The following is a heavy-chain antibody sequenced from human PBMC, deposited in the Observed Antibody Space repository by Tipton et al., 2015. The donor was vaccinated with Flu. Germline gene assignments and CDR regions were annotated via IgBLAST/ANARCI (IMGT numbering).Heavy chain of an antibody. D-gene: IGHD6-19*01. CDR3: ARVRRSIAVFDP. V-gene: IGHV1-8*01. CDR2: MNPNSGNT. Sequence: QVQLVQSGAEVKKPGASVKVSCKASGYTFTSYDINWVRQATGQGLEWMGWMNPNSGNTGYAQKFQGRVTMTRNTSISTAYMELSSLRSEDPAVYYCARVRRSIAVFDPWGQGTLVTVSS. CDR1: GYTFTSYD. J-gene: IGHJ5*02.